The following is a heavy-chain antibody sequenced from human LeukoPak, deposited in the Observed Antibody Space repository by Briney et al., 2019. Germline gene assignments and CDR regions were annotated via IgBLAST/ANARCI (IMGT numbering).Heavy chain of an antibody. CDR1: GYTFTSYG. CDR3: ARGLSVGYRSSTSCSDWDYYGMDV. V-gene: IGHV1-18*01. J-gene: IGHJ6*02. D-gene: IGHD2-2*01. Sequence: GASVKVSCKASGYTFTSYGISWVRQAPGQGLEWMGWISAYNGNTNYAQKLQGRVTMTTDTSTSTAYMELRSLRSDDTAVYYCARGLSVGYRSSTSCSDWDYYGMDVWGQGTTVTVSS. CDR2: ISAYNGNT.